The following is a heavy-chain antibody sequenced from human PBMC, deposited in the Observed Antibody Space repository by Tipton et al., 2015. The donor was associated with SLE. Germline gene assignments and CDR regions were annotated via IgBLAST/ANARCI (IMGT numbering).Heavy chain of an antibody. J-gene: IGHJ6*02. D-gene: IGHD4-11*01. CDR2: ISAYNGNT. CDR1: GYTFTSYG. V-gene: IGHV1-18*01. CDR3: ARVGWCSNYVDYYYYGMDV. Sequence: QLVQSGAEVKKPGASVKVSCKASGYTFTSYGISWVRQAPGQGLEWMGWISAYNGNTNYAQKLQGRVTMTTDTSTSTAYMELRSLRSDDTAVYYCARVGWCSNYVDYYYYGMDVWGQGTTVTVSS.